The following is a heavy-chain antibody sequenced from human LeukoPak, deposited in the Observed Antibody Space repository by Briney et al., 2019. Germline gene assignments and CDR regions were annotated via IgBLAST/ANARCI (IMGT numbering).Heavy chain of an antibody. CDR3: AKGGPTGSNYFDF. D-gene: IGHD1-26*01. CDR1: EFTFDNYA. J-gene: IGHJ4*02. V-gene: IGHV3-23*01. Sequence: GGSLRLSCAASEFTFDNYAMSWVRQAPGKRLEWVSVISGSGYYSYYADSVKGRSTVSRDNSKTTLYLQMNSLRADDTAVYYCAKGGPTGSNYFDFWGQGTLVTVSS. CDR2: ISGSGYYS.